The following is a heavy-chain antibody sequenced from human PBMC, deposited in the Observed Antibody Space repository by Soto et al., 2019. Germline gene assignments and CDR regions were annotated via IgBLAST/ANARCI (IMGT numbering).Heavy chain of an antibody. CDR2: INGDGSGT. Sequence: EVQLVESGGGLVQPGGSLRLSCAASGFTFSGSWLHWVRQAPGQGLVWVSRINGDGSGTSYADFVKGRFTISRDDAKNPLILQMNGLRDENTAVYYCARGIFGSGTANDYLGEGTLVSVS. J-gene: IGHJ4*02. CDR3: ARGIFGSGTANDY. D-gene: IGHD3-10*01. V-gene: IGHV3-74*01. CDR1: GFTFSGSW.